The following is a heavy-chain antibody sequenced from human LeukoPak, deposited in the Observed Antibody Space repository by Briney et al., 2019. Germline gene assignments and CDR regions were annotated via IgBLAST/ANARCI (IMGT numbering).Heavy chain of an antibody. CDR3: ARDYYYYSSGYYYYYYMDV. CDR2: IKQAGREK. D-gene: IGHD3-22*01. CDR1: GLTFSSYW. Sequence: QPGGSLRLSCSASGLTFSSYWMSWVRQAPGKRLEWVANIKQAGREKYYVDSVKGRFTISRDNAKNSLYLQMNSLRAEDTAVYYCARDYYYYSSGYYYYYYMDVWGKGTTVTVSS. J-gene: IGHJ6*03. V-gene: IGHV3-7*01.